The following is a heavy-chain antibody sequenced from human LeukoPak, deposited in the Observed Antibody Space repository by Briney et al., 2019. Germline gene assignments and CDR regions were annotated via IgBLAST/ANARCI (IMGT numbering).Heavy chain of an antibody. CDR1: GFTVSNNY. J-gene: IGHJ4*02. CDR2: IYSAGTT. D-gene: IGHD1-26*01. CDR3: AKDLGRYRNNYFDY. Sequence: GGSLRLSCAASGFTVSNNYMSWVRQAPGQGLEWVSIIYSAGTTYYADSVKGRFTISRDDSKNTLYLQMNSLRAEDTAVYYCAKDLGRYRNNYFDYWGQGTLVTVSS. V-gene: IGHV3-53*01.